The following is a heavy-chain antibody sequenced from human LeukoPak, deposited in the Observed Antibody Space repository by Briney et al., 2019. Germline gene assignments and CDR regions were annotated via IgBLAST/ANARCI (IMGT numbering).Heavy chain of an antibody. J-gene: IGHJ4*02. CDR2: ISYDGSNK. CDR1: GFTFSSYA. V-gene: IGHV3-30*04. Sequence: GSLRLSCAASGFTFSSYAMHWVRQAPGKGLEWVAVISYDGSNKYYADSVKGRFTTSRDTSKNTLYLQMNSLRAEDTAVYYCARAAHRGFSFDYWGQGTLVTVSS. D-gene: IGHD3-10*01. CDR3: ARAAHRGFSFDY.